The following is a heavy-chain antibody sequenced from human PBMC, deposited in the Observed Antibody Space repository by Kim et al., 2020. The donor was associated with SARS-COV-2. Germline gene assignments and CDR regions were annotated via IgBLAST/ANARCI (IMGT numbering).Heavy chain of an antibody. CDR3: ASDAKVWYFDY. J-gene: IGHJ4*02. D-gene: IGHD2-21*01. V-gene: IGHV3-23*01. CDR1: GFTFNNYA. CDR2: ISGSGGST. Sequence: GGSLRLPCAASGFTFNNYALTWVRQGPGKGLEWVAGISGSGGSTYYADFVKGRFTISRDNSKSTVFLQMNSLRAEDTAVYYCASDAKVWYFDYWGQGTLVTVSS.